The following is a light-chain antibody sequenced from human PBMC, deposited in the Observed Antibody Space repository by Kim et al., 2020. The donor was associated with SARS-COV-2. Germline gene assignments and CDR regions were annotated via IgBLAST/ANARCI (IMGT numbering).Light chain of an antibody. Sequence: LAPGERATLSCRASQSVSSTYLAWYQQKPGQAPRLLMSDASTRATGIPDRFSGSGSETDFTLTISRLEPEDFAVYYCQQYHTSRTFGQGTKVDIK. V-gene: IGKV3-20*01. CDR2: DAS. CDR1: QSVSSTY. CDR3: QQYHTSRT. J-gene: IGKJ1*01.